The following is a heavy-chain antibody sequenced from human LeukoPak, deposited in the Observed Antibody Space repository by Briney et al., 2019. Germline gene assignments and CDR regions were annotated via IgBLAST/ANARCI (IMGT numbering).Heavy chain of an antibody. J-gene: IGHJ5*02. D-gene: IGHD3-10*01. CDR1: GGSVSSYF. CDR3: TRKGEHYYDSGKLWPAWFDP. CDR2: IHYTGNT. V-gene: IGHV4-59*02. Sequence: PSETLSLTCTVSGGSVSSYFWSWIRQPPGKGLEWIGYIHYTGNTNYNPSLKSRVTISVDTSKNQFSLKLSSVTAADTAVYYCTRKGEHYYDSGKLWPAWFDPWGQGTLVTVSS.